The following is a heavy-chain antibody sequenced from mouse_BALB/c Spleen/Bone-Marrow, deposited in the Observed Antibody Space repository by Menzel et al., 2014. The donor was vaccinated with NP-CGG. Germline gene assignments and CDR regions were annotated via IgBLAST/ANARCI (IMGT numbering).Heavy chain of an antibody. D-gene: IGHD1-2*01. CDR3: ARSLITTATYYFDY. CDR1: GFTFSSFG. Sequence: DVHLVESGGGLVQPGGSRKLSCAASGFTFSSFGMHWVRQAPEKGLEWVAYISSGSSTIYYADTVKGRFTISRDNPKNTLFLQMTSLRSEDTAMYYCARSLITTATYYFDYWDQGTTLTVSS. V-gene: IGHV5-17*02. CDR2: ISSGSSTI. J-gene: IGHJ2*01.